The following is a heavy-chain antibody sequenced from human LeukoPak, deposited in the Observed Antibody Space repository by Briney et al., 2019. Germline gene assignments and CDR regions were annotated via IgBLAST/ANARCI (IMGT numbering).Heavy chain of an antibody. D-gene: IGHD2-15*01. CDR3: AKAPVTTCRGAFCYPFDY. V-gene: IGHV3-23*01. CDR1: GFTLSSYA. J-gene: IGHJ4*02. Sequence: GGTLRLSCAASGFTLSSYAMSWVRQAPGKGLEWVSAISDTGNTYHADSVKGRFTISRDSSKNTLFLQMNRLRPEDAAVYYCAKAPVTTCRGAFCYPFDYWGLGTLVTVSS. CDR2: ISDTGNT.